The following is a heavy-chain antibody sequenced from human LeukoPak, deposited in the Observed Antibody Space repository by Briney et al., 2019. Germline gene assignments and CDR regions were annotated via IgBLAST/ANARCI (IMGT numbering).Heavy chain of an antibody. CDR3: TRGARTYYYYGMDV. CDR2: IRSKAYGGTT. CDR1: GFILGDYT. Sequence: PGGSLRLSCPASGFILGDYTMNWVRPAAGKGREWVGFIRSKAYGGTTEYAASVKGRFTISRDDYKSIAYLQMNSLKTEDTAVYYCTRGARTYYYYGMDVWDQGTTVTVSS. V-gene: IGHV3-49*04. J-gene: IGHJ6*02. D-gene: IGHD3/OR15-3a*01.